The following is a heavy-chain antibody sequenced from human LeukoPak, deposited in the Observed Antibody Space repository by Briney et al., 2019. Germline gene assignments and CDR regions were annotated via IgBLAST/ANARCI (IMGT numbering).Heavy chain of an antibody. CDR2: IYTSGST. J-gene: IGHJ4*02. D-gene: IGHD6-13*01. CDR1: GGSISSYY. V-gene: IGHV4-4*07. Sequence: SETLSLTCTVSGGSISSYYWSWIRQPAGKGLEWIGRIYTSGSTNYNPSLKSRVTMSVDTSKNQFSLKLSSVTAADTAVYYCARDGTSIAAAGTRFDYWGQGTLVTVSS. CDR3: ARDGTSIAAAGTRFDY.